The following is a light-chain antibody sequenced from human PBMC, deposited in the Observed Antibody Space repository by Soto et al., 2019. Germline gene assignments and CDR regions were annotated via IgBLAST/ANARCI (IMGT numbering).Light chain of an antibody. CDR3: QQYTSSLNT. Sequence: EIVLTQSPGTLSLSPGERATLSCRASQSVSSSYLAWYQQKPGQAPRLLIYGASVRATGVPDRFSGSGSGTDFTLTISRLEPEDFAVYYCQQYTSSLNTFGQGTRLEI. CDR2: GAS. J-gene: IGKJ5*01. CDR1: QSVSSSY. V-gene: IGKV3-20*01.